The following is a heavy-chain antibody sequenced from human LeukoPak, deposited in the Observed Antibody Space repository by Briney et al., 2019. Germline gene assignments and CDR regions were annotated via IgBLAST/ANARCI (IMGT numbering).Heavy chain of an antibody. CDR1: GFTFSSYD. CDR2: IWHDGSNK. J-gene: IGHJ4*02. Sequence: PGRSLRLSCAASGFTFSSYDMHWVRQASGKGLEWVAVIWHDGSNKYYADSVKGRFTISRDNSKNTLYLQMNSLRAEDTAVYYCATTYSAYCSSTSCYGRFDYWGQGTLVTVSS. D-gene: IGHD2-2*01. V-gene: IGHV3-33*01. CDR3: ATTYSAYCSSTSCYGRFDY.